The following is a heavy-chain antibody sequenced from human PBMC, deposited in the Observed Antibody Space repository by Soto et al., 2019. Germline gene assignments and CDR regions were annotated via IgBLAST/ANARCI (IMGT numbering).Heavy chain of an antibody. D-gene: IGHD4-4*01. J-gene: IGHJ4*02. CDR3: AKDSVFEYSFGQHGFDS. CDR2: ITYDGSDT. CDR1: GFSFSSYG. V-gene: IGHV3-30*18. Sequence: QEQLVESGGGVVQPGTSLRLSCGASGFSFSSYGMHWVRQAPGKGLEWVAFITYDGSDTYYVDSVKGRFTVSRHNSKNTLYLQMNSLKPEETSIYYCAKDSVFEYSFGQHGFDSWGQGTLVTVSS.